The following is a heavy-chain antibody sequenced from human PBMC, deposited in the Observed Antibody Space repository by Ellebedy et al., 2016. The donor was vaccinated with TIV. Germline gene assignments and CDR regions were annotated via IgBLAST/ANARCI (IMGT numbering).Heavy chain of an antibody. V-gene: IGHV3-23*01. Sequence: GESLKISCVGSGFSFSTYATAWVRPTPGKGLEWVSGIYRGGGTTYYANSVEGRFIISRDNSKRTLYLQMNSLRAEDTAIYYCAKGRGGGSDSSAPRYYFDSWGLGTLVTVSS. J-gene: IGHJ4*02. D-gene: IGHD6-19*01. CDR1: GFSFSTYA. CDR3: AKGRGGGSDSSAPRYYFDS. CDR2: IYRGGGTT.